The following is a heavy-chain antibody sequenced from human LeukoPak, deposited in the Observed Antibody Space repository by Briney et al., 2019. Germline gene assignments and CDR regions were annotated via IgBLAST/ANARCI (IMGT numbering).Heavy chain of an antibody. CDR1: GGSISSGSYY. V-gene: IGHV4-61*02. J-gene: IGHJ5*02. D-gene: IGHD6-19*01. CDR2: IYTSGST. Sequence: PSETLSLTCAVSGGSISSGSYYWSWIRQPAGKGLEWIGRIYTSGSTNYSPSLKSRVTISVDTSKNQFSLKLSSVTAADTAVYYCARGGGWDNWFDPWGQGTLVTVSS. CDR3: ARGGGWDNWFDP.